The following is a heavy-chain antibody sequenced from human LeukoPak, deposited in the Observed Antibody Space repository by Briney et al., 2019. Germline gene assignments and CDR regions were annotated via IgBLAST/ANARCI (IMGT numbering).Heavy chain of an antibody. J-gene: IGHJ3*02. Sequence: GGSLRLSCAASGFTFSDHYMDWVRQAPGKGLEWVGRTRNKANSYTTEYAASVKGRFTISRDDSKNSPYLQMNSLKTEDTAVYYCTRVGDFDWLLWYSWEISENDAFDIWGQGTMVTVSS. V-gene: IGHV3-72*01. CDR1: GFTFSDHY. CDR2: TRNKANSYTT. CDR3: TRVGDFDWLLWYSWEISENDAFDI. D-gene: IGHD3-9*01.